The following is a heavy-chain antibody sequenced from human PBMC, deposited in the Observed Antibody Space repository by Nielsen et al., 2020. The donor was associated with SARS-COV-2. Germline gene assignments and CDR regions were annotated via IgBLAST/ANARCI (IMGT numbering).Heavy chain of an antibody. D-gene: IGHD3-3*01. CDR2: IYYSGST. J-gene: IGHJ3*02. V-gene: IGHV4-31*03. CDR3: ARGKTIFGVVMGAFDI. CDR1: GGSISSGGYY. Sequence: SETLSLTCTVSGGSISSGGYYWSWIRQHPGKGLEWIGYIYYSGSTYYNPSLKSRVTISVDTSKNQFSLKLSPVTAADTAVYYCARGKTIFGVVMGAFDIWGQGTMVTVSS.